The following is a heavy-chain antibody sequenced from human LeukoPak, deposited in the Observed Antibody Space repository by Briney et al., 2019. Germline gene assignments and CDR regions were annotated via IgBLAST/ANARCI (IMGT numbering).Heavy chain of an antibody. J-gene: IGHJ6*02. CDR2: ISAYNGNT. CDR1: GYTFTSYG. CDR3: ARAPYDFWSGYHPYYYYYGMDV. D-gene: IGHD3-3*01. Sequence: ASVKVSCKASGYTFTSYGISWVRQAPGQGLEWMGWISAYNGNTNYAQKLRGRVTMTTDTSTSTAYMELRSLRSDDTAVYYCARAPYDFWSGYHPYYYYYGMDVWGQGTTVTVSS. V-gene: IGHV1-18*01.